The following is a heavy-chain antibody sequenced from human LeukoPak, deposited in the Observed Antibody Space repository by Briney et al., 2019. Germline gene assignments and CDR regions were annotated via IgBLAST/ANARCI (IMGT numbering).Heavy chain of an antibody. J-gene: IGHJ4*02. CDR1: GFTFSSYG. D-gene: IGHD4-17*01. Sequence: PGGSLRLSCAASGFTFSSYGMHWVRQAPGKGLEWVAFIRYDGSNKYYADSVKGRFTISRDNSKNTLYLQMNSLKPEDTAVYYCAKGRYLTIVTTFYFDYWGQGTLVTVSS. CDR3: AKGRYLTIVTTFYFDY. V-gene: IGHV3-30*02. CDR2: IRYDGSNK.